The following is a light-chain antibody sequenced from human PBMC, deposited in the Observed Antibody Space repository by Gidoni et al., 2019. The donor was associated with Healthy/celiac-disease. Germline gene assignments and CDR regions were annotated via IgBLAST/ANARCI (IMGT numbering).Light chain of an antibody. V-gene: IGKV3-11*01. J-gene: IGKJ4*01. CDR3: QQRSNWPLT. CDR2: DAS. Sequence: EIVLTQSPATLSLSPGDRATLSCRASQSVSSYLAWYQQKPGQAPRLLIYDASNRATGIPARFSGSGSGTDFTLTISSLEPEDFAVYYCQQRSNWPLTFGGXTKVEIK. CDR1: QSVSSY.